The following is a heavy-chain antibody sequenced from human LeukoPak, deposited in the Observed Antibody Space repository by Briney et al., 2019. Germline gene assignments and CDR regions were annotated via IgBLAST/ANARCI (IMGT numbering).Heavy chain of an antibody. CDR3: AKDEGYDFWSGYYKGYYFDY. CDR1: GFTFSSYA. J-gene: IGHJ4*02. CDR2: ISGSGGST. V-gene: IGHV3-23*01. Sequence: GGSLRLSCAASGFTFSSYAMSWVRQAPGKGLEWVPAISGSGGSTYYADSVKGRFTISRDNSKNTLYLQMNSLRAEDTAVYYCAKDEGYDFWSGYYKGYYFDYWGQGTLVTVSS. D-gene: IGHD3-3*01.